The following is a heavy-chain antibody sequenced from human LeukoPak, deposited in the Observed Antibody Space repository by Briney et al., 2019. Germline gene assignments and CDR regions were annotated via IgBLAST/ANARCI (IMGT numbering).Heavy chain of an antibody. CDR2: IYYSGST. V-gene: IGHV4-31*03. CDR1: LGSISSGGYY. J-gene: IGHJ6*04. D-gene: IGHD1-14*01. Sequence: SETLSLTCTVSLGSISSGGYYWSWISQHPGKCLEWIGYIYYSGSTYYNPSLKSRVTISVDTSKNQFSLKLSSVTAADTAVYYCARGGNQGGYYYYGMDVWGKGTTVTVSS. CDR3: ARGGNQGGYYYYGMDV.